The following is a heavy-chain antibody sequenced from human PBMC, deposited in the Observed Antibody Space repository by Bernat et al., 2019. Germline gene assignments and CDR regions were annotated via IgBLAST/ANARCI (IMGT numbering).Heavy chain of an antibody. J-gene: IGHJ5*02. CDR2: IYWDDDK. D-gene: IGHD4-17*01. CDR3: AHRPTYGDWTWFDP. V-gene: IGHV2-5*02. CDR1: GFSLITRGVG. Sequence: QITLKESGPTVVKPTQTLTLTCTFSGFSLITRGVGVGWIRQPPGKALEWLALIYWDDDKRYSPSLKSRLTITKDTSKNQVVLTMTNMDPVDTATYYCAHRPTYGDWTWFDPWGQRTLVTVSS.